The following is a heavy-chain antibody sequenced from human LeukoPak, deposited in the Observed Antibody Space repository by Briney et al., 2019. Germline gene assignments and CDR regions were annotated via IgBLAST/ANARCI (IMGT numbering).Heavy chain of an antibody. CDR1: GFTFSSYG. Sequence: PGGSLRLSCAASGFTFSSYGMHWVRQAPGKGLEWVAVISYDGSNKYYADSVKGRFTISRDNSKNTLYLQMNSLRAEDTAVYYCAKVMRELRTPDAFDIWGQGTMVTVSS. J-gene: IGHJ3*02. V-gene: IGHV3-30*18. CDR2: ISYDGSNK. D-gene: IGHD1-26*01. CDR3: AKVMRELRTPDAFDI.